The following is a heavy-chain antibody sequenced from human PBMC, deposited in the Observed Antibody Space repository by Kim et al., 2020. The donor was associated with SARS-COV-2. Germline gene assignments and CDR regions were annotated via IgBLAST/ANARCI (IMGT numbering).Heavy chain of an antibody. V-gene: IGHV3-48*01. CDR3: VTARARDGGYSLDV. D-gene: IGHD2-15*01. Sequence: YADSVKGRFTISRDNAKNSLFLQMNSRRGEDTAVYYCVTARARDGGYSLDVWGQGTTVSVSS. J-gene: IGHJ6*02.